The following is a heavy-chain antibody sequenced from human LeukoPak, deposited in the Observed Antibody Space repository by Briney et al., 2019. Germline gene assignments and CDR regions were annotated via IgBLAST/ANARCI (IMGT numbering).Heavy chain of an antibody. V-gene: IGHV5-51*01. CDR3: ARAWNFDY. J-gene: IGHJ4*02. Sequence: KPGESLKISCKGSGYGFTNYWIAWVRQMPGRGLEWMVIINPSDSDTRYSPSFQGQVTISADKSISTAYLQWSSLKASDSAMYYCARAWNFDYWGQGTLVTVSS. CDR1: GYGFTNYW. D-gene: IGHD1-1*01. CDR2: INPSDSDT.